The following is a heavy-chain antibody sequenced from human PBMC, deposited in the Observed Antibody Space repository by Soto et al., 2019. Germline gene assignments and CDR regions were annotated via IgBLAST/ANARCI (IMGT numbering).Heavy chain of an antibody. D-gene: IGHD3-16*01. Sequence: QVQLQESGPGLVKPSQTLSLTCTVSGGSISSGDYYWSWIRQPPGKGLEWIGFIYYSGGTYYKPSLKSRVTISVDTSKNKFSLNLSSVTAADTAVYYCARDSTGELWVYANWFDPWGPGTLVTVSS. V-gene: IGHV4-30-4*01. CDR3: ARDSTGELWVYANWFDP. CDR2: IYYSGGT. CDR1: GGSISSGDYY. J-gene: IGHJ5*02.